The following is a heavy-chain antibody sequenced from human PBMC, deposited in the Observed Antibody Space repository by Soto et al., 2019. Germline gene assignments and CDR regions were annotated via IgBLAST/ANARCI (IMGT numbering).Heavy chain of an antibody. CDR3: ARVPVRSSSWYVYYYYGMDV. CDR2: IYPGDSDT. V-gene: IGHV5-51*01. CDR1: GYSFTSYW. Sequence: PGESLKISCKGSGYSFTSYWISWVRQMPGKGLEWMGIIYPGDSDTRYSPSFQGQVTISADKSISTAYLQWSSLKASDTAMYYCARVPVRSSSWYVYYYYGMDVWGQGTTVTVSS. J-gene: IGHJ6*02. D-gene: IGHD6-13*01.